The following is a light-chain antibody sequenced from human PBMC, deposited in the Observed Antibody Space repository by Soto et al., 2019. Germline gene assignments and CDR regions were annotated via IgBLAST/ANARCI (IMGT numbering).Light chain of an antibody. J-gene: IGKJ4*01. CDR1: QDIRND. V-gene: IGKV1-17*01. CDR2: GAS. Sequence: DIQMTQSPSSLSASVGDRVTITCRASQDIRNDLGWYQQKPGKPTKRLIYGASTLQGGVPSRFRGSGFGTEFTLTISSMQSEDFATYYCLQHNACVLTFGGGTKVEIK. CDR3: LQHNACVLT.